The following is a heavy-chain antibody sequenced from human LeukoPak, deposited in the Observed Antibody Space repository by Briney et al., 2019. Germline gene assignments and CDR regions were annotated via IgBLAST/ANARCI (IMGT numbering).Heavy chain of an antibody. CDR2: INPNSGNT. CDR3: ARVLNHYYGSGSPSDFDY. CDR1: GYTFTGYY. J-gene: IGHJ4*02. D-gene: IGHD3-10*01. Sequence: ASVKVSCKASGYTFTGYYMHWVRQAPGQGLEWMGWINPNSGNTGYAQKFQGRVTMTRNTSISTAYMELSSLRSEDTAVYYCARVLNHYYGSGSPSDFDYWGQGTLVTVSS. V-gene: IGHV1-8*02.